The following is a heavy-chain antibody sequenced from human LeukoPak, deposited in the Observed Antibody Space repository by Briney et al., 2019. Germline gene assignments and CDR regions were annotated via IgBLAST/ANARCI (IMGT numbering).Heavy chain of an antibody. Sequence: SETLSLTCTVSGGSISNYHWSWIRQPPGKGLEWIGYIYYTGSTNYNPSLKSRVTISVDTSKNQFSLKLSSMSAADTAVYYCARETYRYCTSTNCGLYYFDYWGQGILVTVSS. J-gene: IGHJ4*02. CDR2: IYYTGST. D-gene: IGHD2-2*01. V-gene: IGHV4-59*01. CDR1: GGSISNYH. CDR3: ARETYRYCTSTNCGLYYFDY.